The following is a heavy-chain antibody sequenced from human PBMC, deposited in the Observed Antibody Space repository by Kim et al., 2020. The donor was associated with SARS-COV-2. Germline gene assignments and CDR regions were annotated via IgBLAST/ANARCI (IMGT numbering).Heavy chain of an antibody. CDR3: ARNQPAADY. J-gene: IGHJ4*02. CDR1: GYSISSGYY. D-gene: IGHD2-2*01. V-gene: IGHV4-38-2*02. CDR2: IYHSGST. Sequence: SETLSLTCTVSGYSISSGYYWGWIRQPPGKGLEWIGSIYHSGSTYYNPSLKSRVTISVDTSKNQFSLKLSSVTAADTAVYYCARNQPAADYWGQGTLVTVSS.